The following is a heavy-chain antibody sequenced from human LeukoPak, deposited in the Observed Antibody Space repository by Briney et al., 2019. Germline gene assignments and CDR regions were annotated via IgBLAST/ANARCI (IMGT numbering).Heavy chain of an antibody. D-gene: IGHD3-9*01. CDR1: GFTFSSYA. Sequence: GGSLRLSCAASGFTFSSYAMHWVRQAPGKGLEWVAVISYDGSNKYYADSVKGRFTISRDNSKNTLYLQMNSLRAEDTAVYYCAQPGDYDILTGYYKWGVEGALDYWGQGTLVTVSS. CDR2: ISYDGSNK. V-gene: IGHV3-30-3*01. CDR3: AQPGDYDILTGYYKWGVEGALDY. J-gene: IGHJ4*02.